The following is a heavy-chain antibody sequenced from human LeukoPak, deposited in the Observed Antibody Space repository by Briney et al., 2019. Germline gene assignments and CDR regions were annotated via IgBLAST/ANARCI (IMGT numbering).Heavy chain of an antibody. CDR2: ISGSDAGT. V-gene: IGHV3-23*01. D-gene: IGHD2-15*01. CDR1: GFTFSRYA. J-gene: IGHJ4*02. Sequence: GGSLRLSCAASGFTFSRYAMSWVRQAPGKRLEWVSAISGSDAGTYYANSVKGRFTISRDNSRNTLYLQMNSLRAEDTAVYYCAKAPKGSCIGGLCYSLDHWAQGTLVAVSS. CDR3: AKAPKGSCIGGLCYSLDH.